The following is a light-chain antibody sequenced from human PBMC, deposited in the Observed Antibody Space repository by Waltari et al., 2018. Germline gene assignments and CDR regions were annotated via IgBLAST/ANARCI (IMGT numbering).Light chain of an antibody. CDR3: MQGTQWPYT. Sequence: DVVMTQSPLSLPVTLGQPASISCRSSQSLVHSDGNTYLSWFQQRPGQSPRRLTYKVSNRDSGVPDRFSGSVSGTDFTLKISRVEAEDVGVYYCMQGTQWPYTFGQGTKLEIK. CDR2: KVS. CDR1: QSLVHSDGNTY. J-gene: IGKJ2*01. V-gene: IGKV2-30*02.